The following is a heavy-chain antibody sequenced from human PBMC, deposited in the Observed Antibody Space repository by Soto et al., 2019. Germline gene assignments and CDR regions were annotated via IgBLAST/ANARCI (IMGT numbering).Heavy chain of an antibody. J-gene: IGHJ3*02. Sequence: GESLKISCKGSGYSFTSYWIGWVRQMPGKGLEWMGIIYPGDSDTRYSPSFQGQVTISADKSISTAYLQWSSLKASDTAMYYCARREHDYYDSSGQRQHAFDIWGQGTMVTVSS. D-gene: IGHD3-22*01. CDR1: GYSFTSYW. CDR2: IYPGDSDT. CDR3: ARREHDYYDSSGQRQHAFDI. V-gene: IGHV5-51*01.